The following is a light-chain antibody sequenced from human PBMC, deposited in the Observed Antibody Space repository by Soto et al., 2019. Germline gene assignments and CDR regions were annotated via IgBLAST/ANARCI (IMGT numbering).Light chain of an antibody. Sequence: QSVLTQPPSASGTPGQRVTISCSGSSSNIGSNTVNWYQQLPGTAPKLLIYSNNQRPSGVPDRFSGSKSGTSASLAISGLQAWDGGDYYLAAWDDRPNGRGVFGGGTKLTVL. CDR1: SSNIGSNT. J-gene: IGLJ2*01. CDR2: SNN. V-gene: IGLV1-44*01. CDR3: AAWDDRPNGRGV.